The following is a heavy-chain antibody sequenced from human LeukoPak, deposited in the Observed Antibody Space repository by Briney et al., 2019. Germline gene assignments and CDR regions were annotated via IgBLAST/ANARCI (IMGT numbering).Heavy chain of an antibody. J-gene: IGHJ1*01. Sequence: PGRSLRLSCAASGXNFLTYGMHWVRQAPGKGLEWVAVISYDGRNQLYADAVRGRFTISRDNSKNTLSLQMNSLRPEDTAVYYCEKDIAVSVNAPPEDFQHWGQGTLVTVSS. D-gene: IGHD6-19*01. CDR2: ISYDGRNQ. V-gene: IGHV3-30*19. CDR1: GXNFLTYG. CDR3: EKDIAVSVNAPPEDFQH.